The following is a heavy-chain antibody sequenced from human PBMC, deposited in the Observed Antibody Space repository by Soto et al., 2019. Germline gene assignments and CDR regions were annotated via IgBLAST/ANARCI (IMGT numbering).Heavy chain of an antibody. CDR2: ISGSGGST. Sequence: GGSLRLSCAASGFIFSSYAMSWVRQAPGKGLEWVSAISGSGGSTYYADSVKGRFTISRDNSKNTLYLQMNSLRAEDTAVYYCAKPILWPGGSWFDPWGQGTLVTVSS. J-gene: IGHJ5*02. CDR1: GFIFSSYA. V-gene: IGHV3-23*01. D-gene: IGHD3-16*01. CDR3: AKPILWPGGSWFDP.